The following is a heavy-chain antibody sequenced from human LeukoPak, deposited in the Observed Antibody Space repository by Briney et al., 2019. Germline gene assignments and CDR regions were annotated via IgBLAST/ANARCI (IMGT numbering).Heavy chain of an antibody. CDR1: GFTFSSYA. CDR3: AKDSRIAVAGRGIYLDY. J-gene: IGHJ4*02. D-gene: IGHD6-19*01. CDR2: ISGSGGST. Sequence: PGGSLRLSCAASGFTFSSYAMSWVCQAPGKGLEWVSAISGSGGSTYYADSVKGRFTISRDNSKNTLYLQMDSLRAEDTAVYYCAKDSRIAVAGRGIYLDYWGQGTLVTVSS. V-gene: IGHV3-23*01.